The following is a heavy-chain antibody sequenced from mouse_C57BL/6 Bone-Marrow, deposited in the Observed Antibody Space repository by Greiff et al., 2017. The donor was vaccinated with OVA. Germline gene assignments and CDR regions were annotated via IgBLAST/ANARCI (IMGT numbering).Heavy chain of an antibody. CDR2: ISYSGST. J-gene: IGHJ3*01. CDR1: GYSITSDS. CDR3: ARYQFGLRD. V-gene: IGHV3-8*01. D-gene: IGHD2-4*01. Sequence: EVKLVESGPGLAKPSQTLSLTCSDTGYSITSDSWHWIRKFPGNKLEYMGYISYSGSTYYNPSLKSRISITRDTSKNQYYLQLNSVNTEDTATYDCARYQFGLRDGGQGTLVTVSA.